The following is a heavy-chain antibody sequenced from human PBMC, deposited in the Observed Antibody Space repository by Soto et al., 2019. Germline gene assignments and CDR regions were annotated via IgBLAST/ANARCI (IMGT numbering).Heavy chain of an antibody. CDR2: IYYSGST. V-gene: IGHV4-39*01. D-gene: IGHD5-18*01. CDR1: GGSISSSSYY. CDR3: ARRGKRADTAMVKGYYYYGMDV. Sequence: QLQLQESGPGLVKPSETLSLTCTVSGGSISSSSYYWGWIRQPPGKGLEWIGSIYYSGSTYYNPSLKSRVTISVDTSKNQCSLKLSSVTAADTAVYYCARRGKRADTAMVKGYYYYGMDVWGQGTTVTVSS. J-gene: IGHJ6*02.